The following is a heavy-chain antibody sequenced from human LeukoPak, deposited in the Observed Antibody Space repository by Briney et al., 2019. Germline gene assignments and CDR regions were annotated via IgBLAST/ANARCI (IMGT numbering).Heavy chain of an antibody. J-gene: IGHJ4*02. V-gene: IGHV4-34*01. CDR2: INHSVST. CDR3: ASTRLALLEWSAWYYFDY. Sequence: PSGTMSLTCAVYGGSFIGYYWSWIRQPPWKGLEWVGEINHSVSTNYNPCLRSRFTISVDTTNNQFSLNLSSVTAADTAVYYSASTRLALLEWSAWYYFDYWGQGTLATVSS. CDR1: GGSFIGYY. D-gene: IGHD3-3*02.